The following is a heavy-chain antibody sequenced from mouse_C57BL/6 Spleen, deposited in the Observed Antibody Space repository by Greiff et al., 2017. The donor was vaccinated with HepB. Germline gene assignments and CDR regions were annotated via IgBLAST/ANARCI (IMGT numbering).Heavy chain of an antibody. J-gene: IGHJ2*01. Sequence: EVQLQQSGAELVRPGASVKLSCTASGFNIKDYYMHWVKQRPEQGLEWIGRIDPEDGDTEYAPKFQGKATMTADTSSNTAYLQLSSLTSEDTAVYYCTTITTVVEYYFDYWGQGTTLTVSS. CDR3: TTITTVVEYYFDY. CDR1: GFNIKDYY. V-gene: IGHV14-1*01. CDR2: IDPEDGDT. D-gene: IGHD1-1*01.